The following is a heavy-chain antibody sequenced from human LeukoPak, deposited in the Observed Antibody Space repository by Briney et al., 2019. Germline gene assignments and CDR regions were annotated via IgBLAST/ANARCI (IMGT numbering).Heavy chain of an antibody. CDR3: VRDLDWGAFDV. CDR1: GFHFSAHG. CDR2: ISPSGDIT. V-gene: IGHV3-23*01. Sequence: GGSLRLPCAASGFHFSAHGMNWIRQAPGQGLEWVSGISPSGDITYYADSVMGRVTISRDNRKSTVSLQMNSLRAEDTAVYYCVRDLDWGAFDVWGQGRMVPVSS. J-gene: IGHJ3*01. D-gene: IGHD3/OR15-3a*01.